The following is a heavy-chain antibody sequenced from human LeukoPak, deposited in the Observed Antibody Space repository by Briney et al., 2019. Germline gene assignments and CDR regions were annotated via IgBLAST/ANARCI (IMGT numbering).Heavy chain of an antibody. Sequence: PSETLSLTCTVSGYSISSGYFWGWIRQPPGKGLEWIGEINHSGSTNYNPSLKSRVTISVDTSKNQFSLKLSSVTAADTAVYYCARLPRGSYYYYYMDVWGKGTTVTISS. CDR2: INHSGST. J-gene: IGHJ6*03. D-gene: IGHD2-15*01. V-gene: IGHV4-38-2*02. CDR3: ARLPRGSYYYYYMDV. CDR1: GYSISSGYF.